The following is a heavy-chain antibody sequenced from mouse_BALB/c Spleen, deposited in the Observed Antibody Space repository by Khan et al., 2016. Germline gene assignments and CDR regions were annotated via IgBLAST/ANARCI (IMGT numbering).Heavy chain of an antibody. D-gene: IGHD1-1*01. CDR2: ISHSGST. J-gene: IGHJ4*01. V-gene: IGHV3-8*02. CDR1: GDSITSGY. CDR3: ARYGGSTYVRGMDY. Sequence: EVQLQESGPSLVKLSQTLSLTCSVTGDSITSGYWNWIRKFPGNKLEYMGYISHSGSTYYNPSLNSRISITRDTSTNQSSLQLNSVTTEDTATYYCARYGGSTYVRGMDYWGQGTSVTVSS.